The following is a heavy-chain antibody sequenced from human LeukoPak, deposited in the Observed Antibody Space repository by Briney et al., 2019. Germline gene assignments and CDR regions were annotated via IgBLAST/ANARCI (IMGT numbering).Heavy chain of an antibody. J-gene: IGHJ4*02. Sequence: SQTLSLTCTVSGDSITSGGFYWSWIRQHPGRGLEWIGYIYYRARTYYNPSLKSRVIVSLDTSKNQFSLNLRSVTAAGTAVYYCARDSSGRYYFDHWGRGILVTVSS. V-gene: IGHV4-31*03. CDR3: ARDSSGRYYFDH. CDR1: GDSITSGGFY. CDR2: IYYRART. D-gene: IGHD3-22*01.